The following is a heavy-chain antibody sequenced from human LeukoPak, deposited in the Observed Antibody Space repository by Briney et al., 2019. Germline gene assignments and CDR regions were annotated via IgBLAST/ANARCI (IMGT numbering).Heavy chain of an antibody. CDR1: GDSVSSNSAA. CDR3: ARGHPYYYDSSLGAFDI. J-gene: IGHJ3*02. CDR2: TYYRSKWYN. V-gene: IGHV6-1*01. Sequence: SQTLSLTCAISGDSVSSNSAAWNWIRQSPSRGLEWLGRTYYRSKWYNDYAVSVKSRIAINPDTSKNQFSLQLNSVTPEDTAVYYCARGHPYYYDSSLGAFDIWGQGTMVTVSS. D-gene: IGHD3-22*01.